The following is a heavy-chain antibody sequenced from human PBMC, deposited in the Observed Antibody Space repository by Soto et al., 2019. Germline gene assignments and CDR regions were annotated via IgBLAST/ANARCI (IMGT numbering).Heavy chain of an antibody. V-gene: IGHV1-18*04. J-gene: IGHJ4*02. CDR3: AREEGISDWHAFDY. CDR2: ISTYNGNT. Sequence: GASVKVSCKASGYTFTDYGISWVRQAPGQGLEWMGWISTYNGNTIYAQKIQGRVTMTTDTSTSTAYVELRSLRSDDTAGYYCAREEGISDWHAFDYWGQGTLVTVSS. D-gene: IGHD6-19*01. CDR1: GYTFTDYG.